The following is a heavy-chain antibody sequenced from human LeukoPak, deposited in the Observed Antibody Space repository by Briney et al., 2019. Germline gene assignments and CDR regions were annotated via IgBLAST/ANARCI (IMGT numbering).Heavy chain of an antibody. Sequence: PSGTLSLTCAVSGGSISSSNWWSWVRQPPGKGLEWIGEIYHSGSTNYNPSLKSRVTISVDKSKNQFSLKPSSVTAADTAVYYCAGRGSSGWSDDYGMDVWGEGTTVTVSS. CDR1: GGSISSSNW. CDR2: IYHSGST. D-gene: IGHD6-19*01. CDR3: AGRGSSGWSDDYGMDV. V-gene: IGHV4-4*02. J-gene: IGHJ6*04.